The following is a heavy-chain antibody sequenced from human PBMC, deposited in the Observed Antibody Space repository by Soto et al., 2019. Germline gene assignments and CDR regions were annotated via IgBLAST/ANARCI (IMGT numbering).Heavy chain of an antibody. CDR2: INPSGGGT. V-gene: IGHV1-46*01. J-gene: IGHJ4*02. Sequence: QVQLVQSGAEVKKPGASVKVSCKASGFTFTNYYIHWVRQAPGQGLEWMGVINPSGGGTFYAQMFQGRVTVTRDTSTSTVYMELSNLRSEDTAVYFCARDSGDTPWRQWGRSFHYWGQGTLVTVSS. CDR1: GFTFTNYY. CDR3: ARDSGDTPWRQWGRSFHY. D-gene: IGHD5-18*01.